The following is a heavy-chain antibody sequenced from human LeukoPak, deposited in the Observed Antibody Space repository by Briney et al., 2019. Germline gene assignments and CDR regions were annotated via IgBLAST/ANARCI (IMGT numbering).Heavy chain of an antibody. Sequence: SGGSLRLSCAASGFTFSSYAMSWVRQAPGKGLEWVSDISGSGSNTYYADSVKGRFTISRDNSKNTLYLQMNSLRAEDTAVYYCAKSGYNRFDYWGQGTLVTVSS. CDR1: GFTFSSYA. CDR3: AKSGYNRFDY. CDR2: ISGSGSNT. V-gene: IGHV3-23*01. J-gene: IGHJ4*02. D-gene: IGHD5-24*01.